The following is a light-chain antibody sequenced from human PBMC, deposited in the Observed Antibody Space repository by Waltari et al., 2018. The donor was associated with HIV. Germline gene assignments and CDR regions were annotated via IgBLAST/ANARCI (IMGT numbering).Light chain of an antibody. Sequence: QSALTQPASVSGSPGPSITIPCPGTSSDVGGYNYVSWYQHHPGKAPKLLIYEVSKRPSGVSNRFSGSKSGNTASLIISGLQAEDEADYYCSSYTSSSTLAVFGGGTKLTVL. CDR1: SSDVGGYNY. CDR2: EVS. J-gene: IGLJ2*01. V-gene: IGLV2-14*01. CDR3: SSYTSSSTLAV.